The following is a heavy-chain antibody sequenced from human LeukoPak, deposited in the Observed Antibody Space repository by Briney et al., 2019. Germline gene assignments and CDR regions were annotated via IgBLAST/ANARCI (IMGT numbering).Heavy chain of an antibody. D-gene: IGHD3-10*01. V-gene: IGHV4-39*07. Sequence: TASETLSLTCTVSGGSISNRSHFWGWIRQTPGKGLEWFGSIYYRGDTYYKPSLKSRVTISVDTSKNQFSLKLSSVTAADTAVYYCARRRITMVRGVITNWFDPWGQGTLVTVSS. CDR3: ARRRITMVRGVITNWFDP. CDR2: IYYRGDT. J-gene: IGHJ5*02. CDR1: GGSISNRSHF.